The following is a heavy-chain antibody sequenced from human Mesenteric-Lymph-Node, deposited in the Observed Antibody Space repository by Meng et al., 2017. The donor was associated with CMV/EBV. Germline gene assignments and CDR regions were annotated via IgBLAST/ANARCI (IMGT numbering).Heavy chain of an antibody. Sequence: GGSLRLSCAASGFTFDDYAMHWVRQAPGKGLEWVSGVNWDGDNIFYADSVKGRFTISRDNAKNSLYLQMNSLRAEDTAVYYCARDRSSSPVHFGYWGQGTLVTVSS. V-gene: IGHV3-9*01. CDR3: ARDRSSSPVHFGY. CDR2: VNWDGDNI. D-gene: IGHD6-13*01. CDR1: GFTFDDYA. J-gene: IGHJ4*02.